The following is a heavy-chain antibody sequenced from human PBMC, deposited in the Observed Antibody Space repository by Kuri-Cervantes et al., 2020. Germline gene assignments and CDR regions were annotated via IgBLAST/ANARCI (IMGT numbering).Heavy chain of an antibody. CDR2: ISGSGGST. Sequence: ETLSLTCTVSGYSISSGYYWGWIRQPPGKGLEWVSAISGSGGSTYYADSVKGRFTISRDNSKNTLYLQMNSLRAEDTAVYYCAKTLHNYYAYYYGMDVWGQGTTVTVSS. V-gene: IGHV3-23*01. J-gene: IGHJ6*02. D-gene: IGHD3-10*01. CDR1: GYSISSGYY. CDR3: AKTLHNYYAYYYGMDV.